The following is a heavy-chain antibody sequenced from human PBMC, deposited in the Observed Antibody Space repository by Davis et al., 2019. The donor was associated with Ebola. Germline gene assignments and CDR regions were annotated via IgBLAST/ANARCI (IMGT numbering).Heavy chain of an antibody. CDR2: IRSKANSYAT. Sequence: GESLKISCAASGFTFSGSAMHWVRQASGKGLEWVGRIRSKANSYATAYAASVKGRFTISRDDSKNTAYLQMNSLRAEDTAVYYCAKDDRSVRGVIAGLPYYYYYGMDVWGQGTTVTVSS. CDR3: AKDDRSVRGVIAGLPYYYYYGMDV. CDR1: GFTFSGSA. D-gene: IGHD3-10*01. V-gene: IGHV3-73*01. J-gene: IGHJ6*02.